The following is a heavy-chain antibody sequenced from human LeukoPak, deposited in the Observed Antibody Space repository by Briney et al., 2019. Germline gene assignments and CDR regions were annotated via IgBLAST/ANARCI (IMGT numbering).Heavy chain of an antibody. Sequence: LSLTCAISGDSVSSNSAAWNWIRQSPSRGLEWLGRTYYRSKWYNDYAVSVKSRITINPDTSKNQFSLQLNSVTAADTAVYYCARDKHSYGQHFFDYWGQGTLVPVSS. CDR3: ARDKHSYGQHFFDY. J-gene: IGHJ4*02. CDR1: GDSVSSNSAA. V-gene: IGHV6-1*01. CDR2: TYYRSKWYN. D-gene: IGHD5-18*01.